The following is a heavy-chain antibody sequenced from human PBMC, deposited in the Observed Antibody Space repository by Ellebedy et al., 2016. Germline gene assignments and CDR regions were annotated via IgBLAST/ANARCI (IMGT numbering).Heavy chain of an antibody. D-gene: IGHD5-12*01. CDR1: GFTFSRYA. CDR3: ARWDSGFLSGVYYNYGMDV. J-gene: IGHJ6*02. Sequence: GESLKISXAASGFTFSRYAMSWVRQAPGKGLEWVSSISASGRAYYEDSVKGRFTISRDDSKNTLYLEMNSLRVDDTAVYFCARWDSGFLSGVYYNYGMDVWGQGTTVTVSS. CDR2: ISASGRA. V-gene: IGHV3-23*01.